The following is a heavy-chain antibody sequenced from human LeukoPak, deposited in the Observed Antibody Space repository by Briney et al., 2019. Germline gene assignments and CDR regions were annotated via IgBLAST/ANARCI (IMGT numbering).Heavy chain of an antibody. CDR2: IIPTLGIA. CDR3: ARGDSSSWYWVYYYYYGMDV. D-gene: IGHD6-13*01. Sequence: SVKVSCKASGGTFSSYAISWVRQAPGQGLEWMGRIIPTLGIANYAQKFQGRVTITADKSTSTAYMELSSLRSEDTAVYYCARGDSSSWYWVYYYYYGMDVWGQGTTVTVSS. J-gene: IGHJ6*02. V-gene: IGHV1-69*04. CDR1: GGTFSSYA.